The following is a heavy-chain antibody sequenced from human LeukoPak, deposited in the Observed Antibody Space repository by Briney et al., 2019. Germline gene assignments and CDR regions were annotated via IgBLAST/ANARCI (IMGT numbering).Heavy chain of an antibody. Sequence: GGSLTLSCAASGFTFSDYYMRWIRQAAGKGLEWVSYISSSGSTIYYQAFVKGPFTISRGNAKNPLYLQMNSLRAEDTAVYYCARAPYSSSWYGPYFDYWGQGTLVTVSS. CDR2: ISSSGSTI. CDR3: ARAPYSSSWYGPYFDY. D-gene: IGHD6-13*01. V-gene: IGHV3-11*04. J-gene: IGHJ4*02. CDR1: GFTFSDYY.